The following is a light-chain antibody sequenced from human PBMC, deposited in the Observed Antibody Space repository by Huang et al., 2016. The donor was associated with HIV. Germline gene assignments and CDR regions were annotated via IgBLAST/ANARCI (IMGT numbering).Light chain of an antibody. CDR3: QQRSEWLT. J-gene: IGKJ4*01. Sequence: EIVLTQSPATLSLSPGERATLSCRASQSISTSLAWYQHRPGQSPRLRSYEASKRAVGVPTRFSGRGSGTDFTLTISSLEPEDFAVYFCQQRSEWLTFGGGTRVDI. CDR2: EAS. V-gene: IGKV3-11*01. CDR1: QSISTS.